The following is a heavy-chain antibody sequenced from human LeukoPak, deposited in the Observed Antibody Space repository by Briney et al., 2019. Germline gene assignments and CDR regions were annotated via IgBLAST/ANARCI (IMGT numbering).Heavy chain of an antibody. J-gene: IGHJ4*02. CDR1: GFTFSSYA. V-gene: IGHV3-23*01. CDR3: AKDGRGYSYGAMTPYFDY. D-gene: IGHD5-18*01. Sequence: PGGSLRLSCAASGFTFSSYAMSWVRQAPGKGLEWVSAISGSGGSTYYADSVKGRFTISRDNSENTLYLQMNSLRAEDTAVYYCAKDGRGYSYGAMTPYFDYWGQGTLVTVSS. CDR2: ISGSGGST.